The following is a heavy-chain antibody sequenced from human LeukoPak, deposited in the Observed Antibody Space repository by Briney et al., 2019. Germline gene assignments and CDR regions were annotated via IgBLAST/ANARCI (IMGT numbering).Heavy chain of an antibody. CDR3: ARGSNLYYYYGMDV. Sequence: GGSLRLSCTASGFTLGDYAVTWVRQAPGKGLEWVGFIRSKTYGGTTEYAASVKGRFTISRDDSKSVAYLQMSSLKTEDTAVYYCARGSNLYYYYGMDVWGKGTTVTVSS. D-gene: IGHD4-11*01. CDR2: IRSKTYGGTT. J-gene: IGHJ6*04. V-gene: IGHV3-49*04. CDR1: GFTLGDYA.